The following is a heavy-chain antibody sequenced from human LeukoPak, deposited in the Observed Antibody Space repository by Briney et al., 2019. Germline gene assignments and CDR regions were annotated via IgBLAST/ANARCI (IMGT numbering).Heavy chain of an antibody. Sequence: GASVKVSCKASGYTFTSYAMHWVRQAPGQRLEWMGWINAGNGNTKYSQKFQGRVTITRDTSASTVYMELSSLRSEDTAVYYCARSPLGGYCSSTSCRKGRTLDYWGQGTLVTVSS. CDR2: INAGNGNT. CDR3: ARSPLGGYCSSTSCRKGRTLDY. J-gene: IGHJ4*02. CDR1: GYTFTSYA. V-gene: IGHV1-3*01. D-gene: IGHD2-2*01.